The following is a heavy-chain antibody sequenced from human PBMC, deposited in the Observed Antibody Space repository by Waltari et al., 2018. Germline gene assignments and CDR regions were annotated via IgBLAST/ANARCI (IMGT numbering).Heavy chain of an antibody. V-gene: IGHV3-7*03. CDR3: ATDGNYFAF. CDR2: IDQDADKK. D-gene: IGHD3-10*01. CDR1: GFPFSNYW. J-gene: IGHJ4*02. Sequence: EVQMIESGGGLVQPGGSLRLSCASSGFPFSNYWMSWVRLAPGKGLDWVANIDQDADKKYYLDSVRGRFTISRDNTKNSLYLQMNSLRADDTAVYYCATDGNYFAFWGQGTLVTVSS.